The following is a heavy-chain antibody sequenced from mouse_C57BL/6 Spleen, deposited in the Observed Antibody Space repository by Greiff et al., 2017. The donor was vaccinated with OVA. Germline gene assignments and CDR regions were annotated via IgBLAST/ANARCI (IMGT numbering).Heavy chain of an antibody. V-gene: IGHV1-64*01. CDR3: ARGPSNYYGSSDWYFDV. D-gene: IGHD1-1*01. CDR1: GYTFTSYW. J-gene: IGHJ1*03. CDR2: IHPNSGST. Sequence: VQLQQPGAELVKPGASVKLSCKASGYTFTSYWMHWVKQRPGQGLEWIGMIHPNSGSTNYNEKFKSKATLTVDKSSSTAYMQLSSLTSEDSAVYYCARGPSNYYGSSDWYFDVWGTGTTVTVSS.